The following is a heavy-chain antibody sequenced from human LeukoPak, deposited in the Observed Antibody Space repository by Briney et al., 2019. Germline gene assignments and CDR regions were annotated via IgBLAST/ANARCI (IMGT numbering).Heavy chain of an antibody. CDR1: GGTFSSYA. J-gene: IGHJ4*02. D-gene: IGHD1-26*01. V-gene: IGHV1-69*13. CDR3: ARESGSYEAYFDY. Sequence: ASVKVSCKASGGTFSSYAISWVRQAPGQGLEWMGRIFPIFATANYAQKFQGRVTITADESTSTAYMELSSLRSEDTAVYYCARESGSYEAYFDYWGQGTLVAVSS. CDR2: IFPIFATA.